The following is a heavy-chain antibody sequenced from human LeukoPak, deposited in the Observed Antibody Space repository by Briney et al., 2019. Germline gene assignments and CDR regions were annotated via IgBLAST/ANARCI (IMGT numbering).Heavy chain of an antibody. V-gene: IGHV3-7*01. J-gene: IGHJ3*02. CDR1: GFTFSRHW. CDR2: IKQDGSEK. CDR3: ARDRGYGGNRPEAFDI. Sequence: GGSLRLSCAASGFTFSRHWMSWVRQAPGKGLEWVANIKQDGSEKFYVDSVKGRFTISRDNAKNSLFLQMNSLRAEDTAVYYCARDRGYGGNRPEAFDIWGQGTMVTASS. D-gene: IGHD4-23*01.